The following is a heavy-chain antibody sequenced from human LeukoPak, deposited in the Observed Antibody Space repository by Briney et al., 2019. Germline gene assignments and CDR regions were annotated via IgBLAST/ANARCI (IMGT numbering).Heavy chain of an antibody. V-gene: IGHV1-2*06. CDR2: INPNTGGT. CDR1: GYTFSAYY. D-gene: IGHD5-18*01. CDR3: ATNAKIGGGYTNGWPDY. J-gene: IGHJ4*02. Sequence: GASVKVSCEASGYTFSAYYIHWVRQAPGQGLEWMGRINPNTGGTDYAQRFQGRVTMTRDTSINTAYMELSRLTSDDTALYYCATNAKIGGGYTNGWPDYWGQGALVTVSS.